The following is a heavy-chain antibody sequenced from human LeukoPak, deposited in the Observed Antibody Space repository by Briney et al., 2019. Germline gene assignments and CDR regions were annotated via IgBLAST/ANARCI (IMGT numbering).Heavy chain of an antibody. J-gene: IGHJ5*02. V-gene: IGHV1-8*01. Sequence: ASVKVSCKASGYTFTSYDINWVRQATGQGLEWMGWMNPNSGNTGYAQKFQGRVTMTRNTSISTAYMELSSLRSEDTAVYYCARGKVGTIFGVVIKERTFDPWGQGTLVTVSS. CDR3: ARGKVGTIFGVVIKERTFDP. CDR1: GYTFTSYD. D-gene: IGHD3-3*01. CDR2: MNPNSGNT.